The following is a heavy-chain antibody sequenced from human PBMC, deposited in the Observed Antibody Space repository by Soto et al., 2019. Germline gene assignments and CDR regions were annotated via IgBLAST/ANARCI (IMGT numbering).Heavy chain of an antibody. J-gene: IGHJ4*02. Sequence: GGSLRLSCAASGFTFDNYAMSWVRQAPGKGREWVSAISGSGAGTYYADSVKGRFTISRDNSENTLYLQMNSLRAEDTAVYYCAKDRPQIWFGEEGFDYWGQGTLVTVSS. V-gene: IGHV3-23*01. CDR1: GFTFDNYA. CDR3: AKDRPQIWFGEEGFDY. D-gene: IGHD3-10*01. CDR2: ISGSGAGT.